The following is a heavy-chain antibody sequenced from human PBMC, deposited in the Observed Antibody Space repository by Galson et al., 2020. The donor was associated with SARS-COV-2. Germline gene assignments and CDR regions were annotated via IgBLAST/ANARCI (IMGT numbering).Heavy chain of an antibody. CDR3: ARKDINFWSGYAGYYFDY. CDR2: IKQDGSEK. CDR1: GFTFSSYW. D-gene: IGHD3-3*01. V-gene: IGHV3-7*03. Sequence: GGSLRLTCAASGFTFSSYWMSWVRQAPGKGLEWVANIKQDGSEKYYVDSVKGRFTISRDNAKNSLYLQMNSLRAEDTAVYYCARKDINFWSGYAGYYFDYWGQGTLVSVSS. J-gene: IGHJ4*02.